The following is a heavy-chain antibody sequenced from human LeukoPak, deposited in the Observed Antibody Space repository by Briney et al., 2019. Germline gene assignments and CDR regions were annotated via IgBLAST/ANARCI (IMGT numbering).Heavy chain of an antibody. CDR3: ARGSRWFDP. V-gene: IGHV4-34*01. J-gene: IGHJ5*02. CDR2: INHSGST. CDR1: GGSFSGYY. Sequence: SETLSLTCAVYGGSFSGYYWSWIRQPPGKGLEWIGEINHSGSTDYNPSLKSRVTISVDTSKNQFSLKLSSVTAADTAVYYCARGSRWFDPWGQGTLVTVSS. D-gene: IGHD2-21*02.